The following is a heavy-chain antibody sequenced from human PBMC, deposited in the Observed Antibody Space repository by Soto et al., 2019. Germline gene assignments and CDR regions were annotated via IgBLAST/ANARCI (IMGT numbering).Heavy chain of an antibody. CDR1: GGSISSGGYF. J-gene: IGHJ4*02. CDR3: ARSGNWNDFDY. Sequence: QVQLQESGPGLVKPSQTLSLTCTVSGGSISSGGYFWTWIRQHPGKGLEWIGYISYSGSTNYNPSLSSRLTISVDTSKNQSSLDLSSVTAADTAVYYGARSGNWNDFDYWGQGTLVTVSS. CDR2: ISYSGST. D-gene: IGHD1-1*01. V-gene: IGHV4-31*03.